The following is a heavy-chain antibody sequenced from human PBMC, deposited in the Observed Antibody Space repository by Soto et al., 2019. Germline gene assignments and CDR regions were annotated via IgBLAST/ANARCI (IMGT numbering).Heavy chain of an antibody. D-gene: IGHD5-18*01. CDR3: ARLGYNYGRGYFDF. CDR2: IYSGGST. V-gene: IGHV3-66*04. Sequence: EVQLVESGGGLVQPGGSLRLSCAASGVTVSNNYMSWVRQAPGKGLEWVSVIYSGGSTYYADSVKGRFTISRDHSKNTLYLQMNSLRAEDTAVYYCARLGYNYGRGYFDFWGQGTLVTVSS. CDR1: GVTVSNNY. J-gene: IGHJ4*02.